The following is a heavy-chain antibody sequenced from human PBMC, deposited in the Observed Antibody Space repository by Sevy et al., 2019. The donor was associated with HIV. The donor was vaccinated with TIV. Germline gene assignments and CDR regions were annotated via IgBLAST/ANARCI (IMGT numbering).Heavy chain of an antibody. CDR2: TYYRSKWYN. Sequence: SQTLSLTCAISGDSVSSNSAAWNWIRQSPSRGLEWLGRTYYRSKWYNDYAVSVKSRITINPDTSKNQFSLQLNSVTPADTAVYYCARGTEYSGYVPDFDYWGQGTLVTVSS. V-gene: IGHV6-1*01. J-gene: IGHJ4*02. CDR3: ARGTEYSGYVPDFDY. D-gene: IGHD5-12*01. CDR1: GDSVSSNSAA.